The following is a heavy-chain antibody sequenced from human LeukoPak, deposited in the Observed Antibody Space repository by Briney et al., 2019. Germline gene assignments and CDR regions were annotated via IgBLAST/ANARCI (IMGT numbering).Heavy chain of an antibody. D-gene: IGHD5-18*01. Sequence: PSETLSLTCTVSGGSISSYYWSWIRQPPGKGLESIGYIYYSGSTNYNPSLKSRVTISVDTSKNQFSLKLSSVTAADTAVYYCAREVGVDTAMVTYYFDYWGQGTLVTVSS. CDR1: GGSISSYY. CDR3: AREVGVDTAMVTYYFDY. J-gene: IGHJ4*02. CDR2: IYYSGST. V-gene: IGHV4-59*01.